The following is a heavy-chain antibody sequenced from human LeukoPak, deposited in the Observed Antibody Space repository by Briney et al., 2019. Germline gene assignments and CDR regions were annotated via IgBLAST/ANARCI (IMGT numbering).Heavy chain of an antibody. CDR1: GYTFTGYY. CDR3: ARGGRRLYRYCSSTSCSNWFDP. J-gene: IGHJ5*02. Sequence: GASVKVSCKASGYTFTGYYMHWVRQAPGQGLEWMGWINPNSGGTNYAQKFQGRVTMTRDTSISTAYMELSRLRSDDTAVYYCARGGRRLYRYCSSTSCSNWFDPWGQGTLVTVSS. CDR2: INPNSGGT. V-gene: IGHV1-2*02. D-gene: IGHD2-2*01.